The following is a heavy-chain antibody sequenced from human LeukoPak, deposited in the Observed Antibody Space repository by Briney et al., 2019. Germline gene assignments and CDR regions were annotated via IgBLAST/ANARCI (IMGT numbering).Heavy chain of an antibody. V-gene: IGHV5-51*01. CDR3: ARDGYNGRAYFDY. J-gene: IGHJ4*02. D-gene: IGHD5-24*01. CDR1: GYRFSSYW. CDR2: IYPGDSDT. Sequence: GESLKISCKGSGYRFSSYWIGWVRQMPGKGLEWLGIIYPGDSDTRYSPSFQGQVTLSVDNSISTAFLQWSSLKASDTAMYYCARDGYNGRAYFDYWGEGTEVTVSS.